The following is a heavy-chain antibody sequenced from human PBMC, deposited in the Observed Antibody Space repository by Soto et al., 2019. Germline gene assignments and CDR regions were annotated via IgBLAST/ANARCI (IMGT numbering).Heavy chain of an antibody. CDR3: AHRRVGRELDY. CDR2: IYWDDDP. CDR1: GFSLSTTGVG. J-gene: IGHJ4*02. V-gene: IGHV2-5*02. D-gene: IGHD1-7*01. Sequence: QMTLKESGPPLLKPTQTLTLTCTFSGFSLSTTGVGVGWIRQSSGKALEWLALIYWDDDPRYSPSLKSRLTITKVTSRNQVVLTMTNMDPLDTGTYFCAHRRVGRELDYWGQGTLVTVSS.